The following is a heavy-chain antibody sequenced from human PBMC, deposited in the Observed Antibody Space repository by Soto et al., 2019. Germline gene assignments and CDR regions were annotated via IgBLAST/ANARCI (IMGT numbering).Heavy chain of an antibody. CDR1: RLRVRIYA. J-gene: IGHJ4*02. CDR2: ISGSGGST. CDR3: AKERGIAIFGVVIIRYYFDF. D-gene: IGHD3-3*01. Sequence: PGGSLGISCAASRLRVRIYAISWVRQATRKGLEWVSAISGSGGSTYYADSVKGRFTISRDNSKNTLYLQMNSLRAEDTAVYYCAKERGIAIFGVVIIRYYFDFWGQGTLVTVSS. V-gene: IGHV3-23*01.